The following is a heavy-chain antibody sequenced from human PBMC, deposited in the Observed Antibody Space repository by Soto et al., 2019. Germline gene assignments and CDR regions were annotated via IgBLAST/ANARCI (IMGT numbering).Heavy chain of an antibody. V-gene: IGHV4-59*08. J-gene: IGHJ5*02. CDR1: GGSISSYY. Sequence: PSETLSLTCTVSGGSISSYYWSWIRQPPGKGLEWIGYIYYSGSTNYNPSLKSRVTISVDTSKNQFSLKLSSVTAADTAVYYCARGVDSSGYYYPWFDPWGQGTLVTVSS. CDR2: IYYSGST. D-gene: IGHD3-22*01. CDR3: ARGVDSSGYYYPWFDP.